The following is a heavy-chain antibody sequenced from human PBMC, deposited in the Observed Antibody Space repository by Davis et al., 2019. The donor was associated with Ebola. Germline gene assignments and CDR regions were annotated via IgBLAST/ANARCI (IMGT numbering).Heavy chain of an antibody. D-gene: IGHD1-7*01. Sequence: HTGGSLRLSCAASAFTFSSHWMHWVRQAPGKGLVWVSRISSDGSSTSYADSVKGRCTISRDNAKSTLYLQMNSLRTEDTAVYYCARGGSNWNSEYYFDYWGQGTLVTVSS. CDR3: ARGGSNWNSEYYFDY. CDR1: AFTFSSHW. CDR2: ISSDGSST. V-gene: IGHV3-74*01. J-gene: IGHJ4*02.